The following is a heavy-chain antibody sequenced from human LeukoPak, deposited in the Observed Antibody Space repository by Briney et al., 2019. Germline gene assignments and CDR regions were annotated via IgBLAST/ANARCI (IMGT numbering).Heavy chain of an antibody. CDR2: IKQDGSEK. D-gene: IGHD3-9*01. J-gene: IGHJ4*02. V-gene: IGHV3-7*01. CDR3: ARMGLRYFDWLRDY. Sequence: PGGSLRLSCAASGFTFSSYAMHWVRQAPGKGLEWVANIKQDGSEKYYVDSVKGRFTISRDNAKNSLYLQMNSLRAEDTAVYYCARMGLRYFDWLRDYWGQGTLVTVSS. CDR1: GFTFSSYA.